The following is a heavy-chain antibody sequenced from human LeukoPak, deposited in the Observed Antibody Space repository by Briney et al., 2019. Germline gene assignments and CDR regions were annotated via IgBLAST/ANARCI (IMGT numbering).Heavy chain of an antibody. CDR1: GGSFSGYY. D-gene: IGHD2-15*01. V-gene: IGHV4-34*01. J-gene: IGHJ1*01. CDR3: ARDRYCSGGSCVTTKYFQH. CDR2: INHSGST. Sequence: PSETLSLTCAVYGGSFSGYYWSWIRQPPGKGLEWIGEINHSGSTNYNPSLKSRVTISVDTSKNRFSLELSSVTAADTAVYYCARDRYCSGGSCVTTKYFQHWGQGTLVTVSS.